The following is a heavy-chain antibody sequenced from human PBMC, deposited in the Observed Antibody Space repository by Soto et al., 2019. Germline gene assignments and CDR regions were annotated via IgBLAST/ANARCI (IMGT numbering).Heavy chain of an antibody. CDR1: GYTFTGYA. D-gene: IGHD6-19*01. CDR3: ARAVAVPADFDY. V-gene: IGHV1-3*05. J-gene: IGHJ4*02. CDR2: INAGNGHT. Sequence: QVQLVQSGAEEKKPGASVKVSCKASGYTFTGYAMHWVRQAPGQRLEWMGWINAGNGHTNYLHKFQGRVTITRDTSASTADMELTSLRSDDTAVYYCARAVAVPADFDYWGQGTLVTVSS.